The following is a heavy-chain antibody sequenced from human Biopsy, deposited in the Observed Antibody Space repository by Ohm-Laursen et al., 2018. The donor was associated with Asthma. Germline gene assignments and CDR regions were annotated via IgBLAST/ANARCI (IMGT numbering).Heavy chain of an antibody. D-gene: IGHD6-19*01. V-gene: IGHV1-69*13. J-gene: IGHJ6*02. Sequence: SVKVSCKAPGGTFSNFAISWVRQAPGQGLEWLGGSMTVFGTTNYAQKFQGRVTITADESTSTAYMEVTSLRSEDTAIYYCARCQVGYSSGWSLLLKKIYYTGMDVWGQGTAVSVSS. CDR3: ARCQVGYSSGWSLLLKKIYYTGMDV. CDR2: SMTVFGTT. CDR1: GGTFSNFA.